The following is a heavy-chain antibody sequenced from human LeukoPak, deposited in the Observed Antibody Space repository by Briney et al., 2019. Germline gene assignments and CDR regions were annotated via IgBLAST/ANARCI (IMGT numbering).Heavy chain of an antibody. D-gene: IGHD6-13*01. J-gene: IGHJ4*02. CDR2: IRSKAFGGTT. Sequence: PGGSLRLSCAASGFTFSNYNMNWVRLAPGKGLEWVGFIRSKAFGGTTEYAASVKGRFIISRDDSKSIAHLQMNTLKIEDTAVFHCNRIRYTSTWTPHFDYWGQGTLVTVSS. CDR1: GFTFSNYN. V-gene: IGHV3-49*04. CDR3: NRIRYTSTWTPHFDY.